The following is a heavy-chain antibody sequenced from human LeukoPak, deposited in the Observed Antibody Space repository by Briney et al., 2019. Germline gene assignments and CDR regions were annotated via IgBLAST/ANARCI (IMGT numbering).Heavy chain of an antibody. Sequence: RGESLKISCKGSGYSFTSYWIGWVRPLPGKGLEWMGIIYPGDSDTRYSPSFQGQVTISADKSISTAYLQWSSLKASDTAIYYCVRHQCSGGSCYYYGMDVWGQGTTVTVSS. CDR3: VRHQCSGGSCYYYGMDV. J-gene: IGHJ6*02. D-gene: IGHD2-15*01. V-gene: IGHV5-51*01. CDR1: GYSFTSYW. CDR2: IYPGDSDT.